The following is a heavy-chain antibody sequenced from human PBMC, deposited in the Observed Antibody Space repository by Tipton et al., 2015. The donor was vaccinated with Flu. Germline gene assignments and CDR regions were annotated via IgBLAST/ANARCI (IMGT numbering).Heavy chain of an antibody. CDR1: GYTFISYY. CDR2: INPKDGST. V-gene: IGHV1-46*04. D-gene: IGHD2-2*02. CDR3: ARGVPAAISNWFDP. J-gene: IGHJ5*02. Sequence: QLVQSGAEVKKPGASVKVSCKASGYTFISYYLHWVRQAPGQGLEWMGIINPKDGSTTYAQKLQDRVTMTRDTSTGTVFMELRSLRSEDTAVYYCARGVPAAISNWFDPWGQGTLVTVSS.